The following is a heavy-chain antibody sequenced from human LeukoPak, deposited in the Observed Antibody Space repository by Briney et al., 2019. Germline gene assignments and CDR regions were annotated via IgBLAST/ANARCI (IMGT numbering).Heavy chain of an antibody. CDR3: GRAGPVTKDHFMDV. V-gene: IGHV3-21*01. D-gene: IGHD2-2*01. J-gene: IGHJ6*03. CDR2: ISSSSSYI. CDR1: GFTFSSYS. Sequence: AGSLRLSCAASGFTFSSYSMNWVRQAPGKGLEWVSSISSSSSYIYYADSVNGRFTISRDNAKNSLFLQMNSLSAEDTAVYYCGRAGPVTKDHFMDVWGKGTTVTVSS.